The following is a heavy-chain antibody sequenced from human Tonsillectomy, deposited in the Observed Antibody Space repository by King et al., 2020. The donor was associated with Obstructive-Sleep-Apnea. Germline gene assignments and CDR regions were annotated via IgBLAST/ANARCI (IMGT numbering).Heavy chain of an antibody. CDR3: ASSQLLRNPGEYFQH. D-gene: IGHD2-2*01. Sequence: VQLVESGGGVVQPGRSLRLSCAASGFTFSSYAMHWVRQAPGKGLEWVAVISYDGSNKYYADSVKGRFTISRDNSKNTLYLQMNSLRAEDTAVYYCASSQLLRNPGEYFQHWGQGTLVTVSS. CDR2: ISYDGSNK. V-gene: IGHV3-30-3*01. CDR1: GFTFSSYA. J-gene: IGHJ1*01.